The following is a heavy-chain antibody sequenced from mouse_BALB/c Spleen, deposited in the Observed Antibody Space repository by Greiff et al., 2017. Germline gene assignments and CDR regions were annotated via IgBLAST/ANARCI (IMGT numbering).Heavy chain of an antibody. CDR3: AREEDGYDGFAY. D-gene: IGHD2-2*01. J-gene: IGHJ3*01. CDR1: GYTFTDYN. CDR2: INPNNGGT. Sequence: EVQVVESGPELVKPGASVKIPCKASGYTFTDYNMDWVKQSHGKSLEWIGDINPNNGGTIYNQKFKGKATLTVDKSSSTAYMELRSLTSEDTAVYYCAREEDGYDGFAYWGQGTLVTVSA. V-gene: IGHV1-18*01.